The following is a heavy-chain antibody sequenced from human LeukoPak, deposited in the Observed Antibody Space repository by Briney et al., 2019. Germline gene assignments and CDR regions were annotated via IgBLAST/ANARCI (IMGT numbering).Heavy chain of an antibody. CDR1: GFTLRNAW. V-gene: IGHV3-15*01. CDR2: IKSKTDGGTT. CDR3: TTDPNYYGSGSYYRDYCYYMDV. J-gene: IGHJ6*03. D-gene: IGHD3-10*01. Sequence: VKPGGSLRLSCAASGFTLRNAWMSGVRQAPGKGLEWVGRIKSKTDGGTTDYAAPVKGRLTISRDDSKNTLYLQMNSLKTEDTAVYYCTTDPNYYGSGSYYRDYCYYMDVWGKGTTVTVSS.